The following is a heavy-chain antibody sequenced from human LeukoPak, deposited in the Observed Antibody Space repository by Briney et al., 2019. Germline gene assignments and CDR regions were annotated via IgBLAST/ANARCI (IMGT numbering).Heavy chain of an antibody. CDR3: ARGSGLTTVSDYYYYYGMDV. V-gene: IGHV3-30*04. D-gene: IGHD4-11*01. CDR2: ISYDGSNK. CDR1: GFTFSSYA. Sequence: QPGGSLRLSCAASGFTFSSYAMHWVRQAPGKGLEWVAVISYDGSNKYYADSVKGRFTISRDNSKNTRYLQMNSLRAEDTAVYYCARGSGLTTVSDYYYYYGMDVWGQGTTVTVSS. J-gene: IGHJ6*02.